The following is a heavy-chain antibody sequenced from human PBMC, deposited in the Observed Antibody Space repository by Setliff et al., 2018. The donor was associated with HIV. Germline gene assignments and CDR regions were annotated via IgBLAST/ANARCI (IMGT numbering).Heavy chain of an antibody. CDR2: ISSRGGSV. CDR1: GFSFSSYG. V-gene: IGHV3-21*01. Sequence: PGGSLRLSCAASGFSFSSYGMNWVRQAPGKGLEWVSSISSRGGSVYYADSVRGRFTISRDNANNLLYLQMNSLRAEDTAVYYCARDQEHIIVVSATGNMPGYLHYYYMDVWGKGSTVTVSS. J-gene: IGHJ6*03. CDR3: ARDQEHIIVVSATGNMPGYLHYYYMDV. D-gene: IGHD2-2*01.